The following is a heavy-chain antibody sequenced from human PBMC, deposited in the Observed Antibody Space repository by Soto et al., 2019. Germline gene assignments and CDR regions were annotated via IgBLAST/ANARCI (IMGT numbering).Heavy chain of an antibody. D-gene: IGHD3-3*01. J-gene: IGHJ6*03. CDR2: IYSGGST. CDR3: ARYRIGDYDFWSGYYTHYYYMDV. CDR1: GFTVSSNY. V-gene: IGHV3-66*01. Sequence: RLSCAASGFTVSSNYMSWVRQAPGKGLEWVSVIYSGGSTYYADSVKGRFTISRDNSNNTLYLQMNSLRAEDTAVYYCARYRIGDYDFWSGYYTHYYYMDVWGKGTTVTVSS.